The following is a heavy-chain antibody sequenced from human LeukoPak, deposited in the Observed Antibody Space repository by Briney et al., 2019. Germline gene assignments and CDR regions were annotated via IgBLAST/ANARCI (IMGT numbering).Heavy chain of an antibody. J-gene: IGHJ4*02. CDR2: ISSSSSYI. CDR1: GFTFSSYS. V-gene: IGHV3-21*01. D-gene: IGHD3-10*01. CDR3: ARDRATMVRGVSLFDY. Sequence: GGSLRLSCAASGFTFSSYSMNWVRQAPGKGLEWVSSISSSSSYIYYADSVKGRFTISRDNAKNSLYLQTNSLRAEDTAVYYCARDRATMVRGVSLFDYWGQGTLVTVSS.